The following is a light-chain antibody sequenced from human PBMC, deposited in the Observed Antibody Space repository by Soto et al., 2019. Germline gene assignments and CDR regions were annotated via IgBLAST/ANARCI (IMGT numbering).Light chain of an antibody. V-gene: IGLV2-8*01. J-gene: IGLJ1*01. CDR3: SSYAGSSNV. CDR1: GRDIGAYDY. Sequence: QSALTQPASVSGSPGQSITISCTGSGRDIGAYDYVSWYQQHPGKAPKLIIYGVKNRPSGVPDRFSGSKSGNTASLTVSGLQAEDEADYYCSSYAGSSNVFGTGTKLTVL. CDR2: GVK.